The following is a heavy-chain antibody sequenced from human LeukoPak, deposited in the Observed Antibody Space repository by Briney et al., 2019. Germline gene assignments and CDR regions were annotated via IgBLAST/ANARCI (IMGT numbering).Heavy chain of an antibody. CDR2: IKQDGSEK. J-gene: IGHJ4*02. CDR3: ARVHTAMPGISDY. Sequence: GGSLRLSCAASGFTFSSYWMSWVRQAPGKGLEWVANIKQDGSEKYYVDSVKGRFTISRDNAKNSLYLQMNSLRAEDTAVYCCARVHTAMPGISDYWGQGTLVTVSS. V-gene: IGHV3-7*01. CDR1: GFTFSSYW. D-gene: IGHD5-18*01.